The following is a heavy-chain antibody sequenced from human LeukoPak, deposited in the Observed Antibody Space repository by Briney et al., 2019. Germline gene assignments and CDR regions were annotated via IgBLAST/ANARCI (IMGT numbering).Heavy chain of an antibody. CDR2: ISADNGDT. Sequence: ASVKVSCKASGYTFTSYGIRWVRQAPGQGLEWMGWISADNGDTNYAQKLQGRVTMTTDTSTSTAYMELRSLRSDDTAVYYCARGGPAPHRITLIVVASSTDAFDIWGQGTMVTVSS. V-gene: IGHV1-18*01. CDR1: GYTFTSYG. D-gene: IGHD3-22*01. CDR3: ARGGPAPHRITLIVVASSTDAFDI. J-gene: IGHJ3*02.